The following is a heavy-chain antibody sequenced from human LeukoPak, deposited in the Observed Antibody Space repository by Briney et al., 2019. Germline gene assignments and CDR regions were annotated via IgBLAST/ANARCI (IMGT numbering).Heavy chain of an antibody. V-gene: IGHV3-21*04. CDR1: GFTVSSNY. CDR3: ARGGSYLSAFDI. J-gene: IGHJ3*02. Sequence: PGGSLRLSCAASGFTVSSNYMSWVRQAPGKGLECVSSISSSSSYIYYADSVKGRFTISRDNSKNTLYLQMNSLRAEDTAVYYCARGGSYLSAFDIWGQGTMVTVSS. CDR2: ISSSSSYI. D-gene: IGHD1-26*01.